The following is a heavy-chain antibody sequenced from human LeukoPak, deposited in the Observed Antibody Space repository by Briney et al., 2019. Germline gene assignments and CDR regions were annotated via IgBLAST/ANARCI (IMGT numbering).Heavy chain of an antibody. CDR1: GFIFGDYA. CDR3: TRDQDDFWSGYQIYYYYYYGMDV. CDR2: IRSKAYGGTT. V-gene: IGHV3-49*04. D-gene: IGHD3-3*01. J-gene: IGHJ6*02. Sequence: PGGSLRLSCTSSGFIFGDYAMSGVRQAPWRGLEWVGFIRSKAYGGTTEYAASVKGRFTISRDDSKSIAYLQMNSQKTDDTAVYYCTRDQDDFWSGYQIYYYYYYGMDVWGQGTTVTVSS.